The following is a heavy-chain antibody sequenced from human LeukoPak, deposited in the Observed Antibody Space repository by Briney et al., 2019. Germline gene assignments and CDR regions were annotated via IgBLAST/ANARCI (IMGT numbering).Heavy chain of an antibody. CDR3: ARDRGCSSTSCYGPLYYYYYMDV. J-gene: IGHJ6*03. CDR1: GGTFSSYA. V-gene: IGHV1-69*05. Sequence: GASVKVSCKASGGTFSSYAISWVRQAPGQGLEGMGGIIPIFGTANYAQKFQGRVTITTDESTSTAYMELSSLRSEDTAVYYCARDRGCSSTSCYGPLYYYYYMDVWGKGTTVTVYS. CDR2: IIPIFGTA. D-gene: IGHD2-2*01.